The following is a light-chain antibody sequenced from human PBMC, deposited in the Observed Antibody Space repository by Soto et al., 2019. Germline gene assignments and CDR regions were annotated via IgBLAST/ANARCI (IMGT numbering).Light chain of an antibody. CDR1: SSNIGAGYD. Sequence: QSVLTQPPSVSGAPGQRVTVSCTGTSSNIGAGYDVHWYQQLPGTAPKLLIYGNSNRPSGVPDRFSGSRSGTSASLAITGLQAEDEADYYCQSYDNSLSGPMVFGGGTKLTVL. J-gene: IGLJ3*02. V-gene: IGLV1-40*01. CDR3: QSYDNSLSGPMV. CDR2: GNS.